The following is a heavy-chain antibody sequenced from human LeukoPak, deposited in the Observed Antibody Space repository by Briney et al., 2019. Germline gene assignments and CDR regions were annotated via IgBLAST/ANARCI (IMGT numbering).Heavy chain of an antibody. D-gene: IGHD3-22*01. Sequence: PGRSLRLSCAASGFTFSSYGMHWVRQAPGKGLEWVAVIWYDGSNKYYADSVKGRFTISRDNSKNTLYLQMNSLRAEDTAVYYCARSPSGGYYYDLGMDVWGQGTTVTVSS. CDR2: IWYDGSNK. CDR3: ARSPSGGYYYDLGMDV. J-gene: IGHJ6*02. V-gene: IGHV3-33*01. CDR1: GFTFSSYG.